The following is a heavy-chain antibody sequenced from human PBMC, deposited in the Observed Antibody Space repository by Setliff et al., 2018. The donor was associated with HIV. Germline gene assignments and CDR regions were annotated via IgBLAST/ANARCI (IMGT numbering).Heavy chain of an antibody. CDR1: GDSMTSGSFY. J-gene: IGHJ5*02. V-gene: IGHV4-61*09. CDR3: AKRTFGSGRLDP. D-gene: IGHD3-16*01. CDR2: VHSTLST. Sequence: PSETLSLTCTVSGDSMTSGSFYWSWVRQPAGKGLEWIGQVHSTLSTNYNPSLKSRLSISADTSKNQFSLNLNSVTATDTAVYYCAKRTFGSGRLDPWGQGTLVTVSS.